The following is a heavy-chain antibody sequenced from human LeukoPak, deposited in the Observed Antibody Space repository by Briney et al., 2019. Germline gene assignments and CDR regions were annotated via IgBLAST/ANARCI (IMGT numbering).Heavy chain of an antibody. V-gene: IGHV4-59*01. Sequence: SETLSLTCTVSGGSISSYARSWIRQPPGQGLEWIGYIYYSRSTNYTPFLKSRVTISVDSSKNQFSLKLSSVTAADAAVYYCARSHSGDYGDYWGQGTLVTVSS. CDR2: IYYSRST. CDR1: GGSISSYA. CDR3: ARSHSGDYGDY. J-gene: IGHJ4*02. D-gene: IGHD4-17*01.